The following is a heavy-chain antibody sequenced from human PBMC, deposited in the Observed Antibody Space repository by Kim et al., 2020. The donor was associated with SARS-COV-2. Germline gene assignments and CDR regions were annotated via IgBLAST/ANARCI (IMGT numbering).Heavy chain of an antibody. CDR1: EFTFSSYW. V-gene: IGHV3-7*01. CDR2: IKQDGSEK. CDR3: ARAKDILTGLLDY. D-gene: IGHD3-9*01. J-gene: IGHJ4*02. Sequence: GESLRLSCAASEFTFSSYWMSWVRQAPGKGLEWVANIKQDGSEKYYVDSVKGRFTISRDNAKNSLYLQMNSLRAEDTAVYYCARAKDILTGLLDYWGQGT.